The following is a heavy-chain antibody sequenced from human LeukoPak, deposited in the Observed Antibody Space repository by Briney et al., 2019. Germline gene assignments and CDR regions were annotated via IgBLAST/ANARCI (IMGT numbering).Heavy chain of an antibody. J-gene: IGHJ4*02. V-gene: IGHV5-51*01. D-gene: IGHD1-26*01. CDR1: GYSFTTYW. Sequence: GESLKISCKGSGYSFTTYWIAWVRQMPGKGLEWMGVIYPGDSDTRYSPSFQGQVTLSADKSISSAYLQWSSLKASDTAIYYCARALVGAATLSYWGQGTLVTVSS. CDR3: ARALVGAATLSY. CDR2: IYPGDSDT.